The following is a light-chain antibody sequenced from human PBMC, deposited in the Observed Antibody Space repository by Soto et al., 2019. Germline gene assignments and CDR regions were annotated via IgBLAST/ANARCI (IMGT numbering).Light chain of an antibody. Sequence: QAVVTQPPSVSGAPGQRVTISCTGNSSNLGAGYDVHWYQQLPGAAPKLVIFGNRNRPSGVPERFSGSKSGTSASLAITGLQAEDGGDYYCQAYDYSLTASVFGGGTKLPS. CDR2: GNR. CDR3: QAYDYSLTASV. CDR1: SSNLGAGYD. J-gene: IGLJ3*02. V-gene: IGLV1-40*01.